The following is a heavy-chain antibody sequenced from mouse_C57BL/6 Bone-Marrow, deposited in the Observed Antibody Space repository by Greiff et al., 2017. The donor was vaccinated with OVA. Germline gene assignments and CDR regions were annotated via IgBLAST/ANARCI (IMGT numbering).Heavy chain of an antibody. D-gene: IGHD1-1*01. CDR1: GYTFTSYW. V-gene: IGHV1-55*01. CDR3: AREGTTVGYFDY. CDR2: IYPGSGST. J-gene: IGHJ2*01. Sequence: VQLQQPGAELVKPGASVKMSCKASGYTFTSYWITWVKQRPGQGLEWIGDIYPGSGSTNYNEKFKSKATLTVDTSSSTAYMQLSSLTSEDSAVYYCAREGTTVGYFDYWGQGTTLTVSS.